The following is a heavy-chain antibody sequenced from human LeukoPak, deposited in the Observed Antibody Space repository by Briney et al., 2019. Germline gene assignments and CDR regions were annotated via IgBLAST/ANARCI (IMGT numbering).Heavy chain of an antibody. Sequence: GGSLRLSCAASGFTFSIYGMHWVRQAPGKGLVWVSRIPTDETPTNYADSVQGRFTISRDNAKNTLYLQMNNLRAEDTAVYYCARDHYFKIDYWGQGTLVTVSS. CDR1: GFTFSIYG. V-gene: IGHV3-74*01. D-gene: IGHD3-10*01. CDR3: ARDHYFKIDY. J-gene: IGHJ4*02. CDR2: IPTDETPT.